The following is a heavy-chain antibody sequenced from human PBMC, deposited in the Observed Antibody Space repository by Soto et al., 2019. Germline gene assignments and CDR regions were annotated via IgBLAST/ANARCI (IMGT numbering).Heavy chain of an antibody. Sequence: SETLSLTCAVSGGSISSGGYSWSWIRQPPGKGLEWIRYIYHSGSTYYNPSLKSRVTISVDRSKNQFSLKLSSVTAADTAVYYCAGMTTVPTSYFDYWGQGTLVTVSS. J-gene: IGHJ4*02. D-gene: IGHD4-17*01. CDR1: GGSISSGGYS. CDR3: AGMTTVPTSYFDY. V-gene: IGHV4-30-2*01. CDR2: IYHSGST.